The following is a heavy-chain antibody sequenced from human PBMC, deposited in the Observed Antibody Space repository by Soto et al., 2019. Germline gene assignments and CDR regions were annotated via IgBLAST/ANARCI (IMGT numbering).Heavy chain of an antibody. CDR1: GGSISSGGYY. J-gene: IGHJ5*02. V-gene: IGHV4-31*03. CDR3: ARDQWLDGRWFDP. Sequence: QVQLQESGPGLVKPSQTLSLTCTVSGGSISSGGYYWSWIRQHPGKGLEWIGYIYYSGSTYYNPSLKRRVTITVDTSKNQYSLKLSSVAAADTAVDYCARDQWLDGRWFDPWGQGTLVTVCS. D-gene: IGHD5-12*01. CDR2: IYYSGST.